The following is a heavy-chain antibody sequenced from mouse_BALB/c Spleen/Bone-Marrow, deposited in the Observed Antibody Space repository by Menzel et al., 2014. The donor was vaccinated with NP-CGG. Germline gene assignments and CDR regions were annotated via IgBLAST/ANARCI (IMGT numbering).Heavy chain of an antibody. V-gene: IGHV5-6-3*01. CDR1: GFTFSSYG. CDR2: ISSNGGST. D-gene: IGHD1-1*01. Sequence: EVKLVESGGGLVQPGGSLKLSCAASGFTFSSYGMSWVRQTPDKRLELVATISSNGGSTYYPDSVKGRFTISRDNAKNTLYLQMSSLKSEDTAMYYCARDYYGSSYAMDYWGQGTSVTVSS. J-gene: IGHJ4*01. CDR3: ARDYYGSSYAMDY.